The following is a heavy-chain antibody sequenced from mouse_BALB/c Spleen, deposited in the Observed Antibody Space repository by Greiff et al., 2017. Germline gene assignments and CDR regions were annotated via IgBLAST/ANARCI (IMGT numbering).Heavy chain of an antibody. CDR1: GFTFSSYA. D-gene: IGHD1-2*01. CDR3: ARHAGLLRQYFDY. CDR2: ISSGGSYT. J-gene: IGHJ2*01. V-gene: IGHV5-9-3*01. Sequence: EVQGVESGGGLVKPGGSLKLSCAASGFTFSSYAMSWVRQTPEKRLEWVATISSGGSYTYYPDSVKGRFTISRDNAKNTLYLQMSSLRSEDTAMYYCARHAGLLRQYFDYWGQGTTLTVSS.